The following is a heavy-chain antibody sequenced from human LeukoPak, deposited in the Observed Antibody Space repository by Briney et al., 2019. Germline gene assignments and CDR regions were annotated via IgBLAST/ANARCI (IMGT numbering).Heavy chain of an antibody. J-gene: IGHJ6*03. CDR2: IYYSGST. D-gene: IGHD3-10*01. Sequence: SETLSLTCTVSGGSISSSSYYWGWIRQPPGKGLEWIGSIYYSGSTYYNPSLKSRVTISVDTSKNQFSLKLSSVTAADTAVYYCARGLSGLRYYYMDVWGKGTTVTVSS. CDR3: ARGLSGLRYYYMDV. V-gene: IGHV4-39*07. CDR1: GGSISSSSYY.